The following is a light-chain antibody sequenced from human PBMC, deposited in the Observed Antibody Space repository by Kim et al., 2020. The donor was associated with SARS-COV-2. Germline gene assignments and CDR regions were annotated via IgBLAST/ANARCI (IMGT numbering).Light chain of an antibody. CDR1: GSEIGSNN. J-gene: IGLJ3*02. Sequence: GQEVTMPCSGRGSEIGSNNVNWYQHLPGTAPKPRLYSNNQRPSGVPDRFAGSKSDTSASLAISGLQSEDETDYYCAAWDDSLDAWVFGGGTQLTVL. CDR2: SNN. V-gene: IGLV1-44*01. CDR3: AAWDDSLDAWV.